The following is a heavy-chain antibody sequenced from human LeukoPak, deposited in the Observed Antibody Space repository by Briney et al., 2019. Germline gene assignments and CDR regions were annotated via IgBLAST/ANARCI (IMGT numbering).Heavy chain of an antibody. J-gene: IGHJ4*02. V-gene: IGHV1-8*01. CDR2: MNPNSGNT. CDR1: GYTFTTYD. Sequence: GASVKVSCKASGYTFTTYDINWVRQATGQGLEWMGWMNPNSGNTGYAQKFQGRVTMTRDTSISTAYMELSSLRSEDTAVYYCAREPTIPPYYFDYWGLGPPVIVSS. CDR3: AREPTIPPYYFDY. D-gene: IGHD1-14*01.